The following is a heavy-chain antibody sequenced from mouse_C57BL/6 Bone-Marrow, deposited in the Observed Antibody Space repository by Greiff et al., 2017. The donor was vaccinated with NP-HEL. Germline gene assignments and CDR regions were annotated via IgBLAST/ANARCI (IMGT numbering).Heavy chain of an antibody. Sequence: QVQLKQSGAELARPGASVKLSCKASGYTFTSYGISWVKQRTGQGLEWIGEIYPRSGNTYYNEKFKGKATLTADKSSSTAYLELRSLTSEDSAVYFCARPSYYSNFPAWFAYWGQGTLVTVSA. CDR2: IYPRSGNT. V-gene: IGHV1-81*01. CDR1: GYTFTSYG. J-gene: IGHJ3*01. CDR3: ARPSYYSNFPAWFAY. D-gene: IGHD2-5*01.